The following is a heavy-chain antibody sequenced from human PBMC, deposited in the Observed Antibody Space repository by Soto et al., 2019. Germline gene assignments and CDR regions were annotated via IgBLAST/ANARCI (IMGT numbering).Heavy chain of an antibody. J-gene: IGHJ4*02. CDR1: GFTVSSNY. CDR3: ASRYSSSWFMEESDY. V-gene: IGHV3-66*01. Sequence: GGSLRLSCAASGFTVSSNYMSWVRQAPGKGLEWVSVIYSGGSTYYADSVKGRFTISRDNSKNTLYLQMNSLRAEDTAVYYCASRYSSSWFMEESDYWGQGPLVTVSS. D-gene: IGHD6-13*01. CDR2: IYSGGST.